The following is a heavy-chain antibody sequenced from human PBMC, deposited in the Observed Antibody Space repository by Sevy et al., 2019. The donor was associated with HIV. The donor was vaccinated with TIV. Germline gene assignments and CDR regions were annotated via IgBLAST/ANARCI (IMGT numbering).Heavy chain of an antibody. CDR1: GFTLNSYW. Sequence: GGCLRLSCAASGFTLNSYWMSWVRQAPGKGLEWVANIKQEGSVKYYVDSVKGRFTISRDNARNLVYLQMSSLTAEDTALYYCVRAIAADASLWGQGTLVTVSS. V-gene: IGHV3-7*01. J-gene: IGHJ4*02. CDR3: VRAIAADASL. CDR2: IKQEGSVK. D-gene: IGHD6-13*01.